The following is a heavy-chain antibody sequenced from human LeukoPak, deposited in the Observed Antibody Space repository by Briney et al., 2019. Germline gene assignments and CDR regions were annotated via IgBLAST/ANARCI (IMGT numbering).Heavy chain of an antibody. CDR1: GGSISSGSYY. Sequence: ASETLSLTCTVSGGSISSGSYYWSWVRQPAGKGLEWIGRIYTSGSTNYNPSLKSRVTIPVDTSKNQFSLKLSSVTAADTAVYYCARDGGFGSPKAFDIWGQGTMVTVSS. V-gene: IGHV4-61*02. J-gene: IGHJ3*02. CDR3: ARDGGFGSPKAFDI. D-gene: IGHD3-16*01. CDR2: IYTSGST.